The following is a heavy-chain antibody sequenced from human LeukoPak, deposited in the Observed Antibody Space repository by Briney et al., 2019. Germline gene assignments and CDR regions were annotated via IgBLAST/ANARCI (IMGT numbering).Heavy chain of an antibody. J-gene: IGHJ6*03. CDR1: GGSISSSSYY. CDR3: ARHAFYCSSTSCYKRQAYYYYYMDV. Sequence: SETLSLTCTVSGGSISSSSYYWGWTRQPPGKGLEWIGSIYYSGSTYYNPSLKSRVTISVDTSKNQFSLKLSSVTAADTAVYYCARHAFYCSSTSCYKRQAYYYYYMDVWGKGTTVTVSS. CDR2: IYYSGST. V-gene: IGHV4-39*01. D-gene: IGHD2-2*02.